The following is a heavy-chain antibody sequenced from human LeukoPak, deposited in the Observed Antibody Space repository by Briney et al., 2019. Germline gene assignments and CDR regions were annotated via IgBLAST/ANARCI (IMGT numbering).Heavy chain of an antibody. CDR1: GFSFTKYA. Sequence: GGSLRLSCAASGFSFTKYAMSWVRQAPGKGLEWVSGMSSGGDSTDYADSVKGRFTISRDNSKNTLYLQMDSLRVEDTAVFCAKVSFDGGVIPYFDSWGREPWSPSPQ. D-gene: IGHD3-16*02. J-gene: IGHJ4*02. V-gene: IGHV3-23*01. CDR3: AKVSFDGGVIPYFDS. CDR2: MSSGGDST.